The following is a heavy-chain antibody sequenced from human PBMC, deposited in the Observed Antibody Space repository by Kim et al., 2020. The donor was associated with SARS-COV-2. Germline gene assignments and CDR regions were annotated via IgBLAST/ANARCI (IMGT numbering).Heavy chain of an antibody. CDR2: IYSGGST. V-gene: IGHV3-53*01. CDR1: GFTVSSNY. J-gene: IGHJ6*02. D-gene: IGHD3-9*01. CDR3: ARDKPSSDYDILTGYPSRHYYYGMDV. Sequence: GGSLRLSCAASGFTVSSNYMSWVRQAPGKGLEWVSVIYSGGSTYYADSVKGRFTISRDNSKNTLYLQMNSLRAEDTAVYYCARDKPSSDYDILTGYPSRHYYYGMDVWGQGTTVTVSS.